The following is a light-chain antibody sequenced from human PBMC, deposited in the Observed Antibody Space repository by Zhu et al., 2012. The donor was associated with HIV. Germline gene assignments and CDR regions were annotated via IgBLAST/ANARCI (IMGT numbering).Light chain of an antibody. V-gene: IGKV3-15*01. CDR2: GAS. CDR1: QSVRSN. J-gene: IGKJ1*01. Sequence: IVLTQSPATVSLSPGEGVTLSCRASQSVRSNLAWYQHKPGQAPRLLIYGASTRATGIPARFSGSGSGTEFTLTISSLQSEDFAVYYCQQYNNWPPWTFGQGTKVEIK. CDR3: QQYNNWPPWT.